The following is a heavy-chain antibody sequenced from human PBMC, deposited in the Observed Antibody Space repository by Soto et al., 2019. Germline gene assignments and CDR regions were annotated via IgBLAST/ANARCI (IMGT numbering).Heavy chain of an antibody. J-gene: IGHJ4*02. CDR2: INSDGSDT. D-gene: IGHD2-15*01. CDR1: GFTFSSYW. V-gene: IGHV3-74*01. CDR3: ARGQVVAAQH. Sequence: GGSLRLSCAASGFTFSSYWMHWVRQAPGKGLVWVSHINSDGSDTTYADSVKGRFTISRDNAKNMLYLQMNSLRAADTAVYYCARGQVVAAQHWGQGTLVTVSS.